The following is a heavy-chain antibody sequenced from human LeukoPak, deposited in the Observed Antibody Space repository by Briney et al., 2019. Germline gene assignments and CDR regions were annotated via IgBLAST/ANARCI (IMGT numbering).Heavy chain of an antibody. CDR2: INPNSGGT. CDR1: GYTFTGYY. D-gene: IGHD4-17*01. J-gene: IGHJ4*02. Sequence: GASVKVSCKASGYTFTGYYMHWVRQAPGQGLEWMGWINPNSGGTNYAQKFQGRVTMTRDTSISTAYMELSRLRSDDTAVYYCAREVPTDLPYYFDYWGQGTLVTVSS. CDR3: AREVPTDLPYYFDY. V-gene: IGHV1-2*02.